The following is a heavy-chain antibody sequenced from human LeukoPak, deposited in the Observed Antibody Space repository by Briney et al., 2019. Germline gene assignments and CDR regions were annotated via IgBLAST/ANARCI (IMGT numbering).Heavy chain of an antibody. CDR3: ARDLGSITIFGVVKGWFDP. Sequence: GGSLRLSCAASGFTFSTYSMNWVRQAPGKGLEWVSSISSGSRYIYYADSVKGRFTISRDNAKNTLYLQMNSLRAEDTAVYYCARDLGSITIFGVVKGWFDPWGQGTLVTVSS. CDR1: GFTFSTYS. CDR2: ISSGSRYI. J-gene: IGHJ5*02. D-gene: IGHD3-3*01. V-gene: IGHV3-21*01.